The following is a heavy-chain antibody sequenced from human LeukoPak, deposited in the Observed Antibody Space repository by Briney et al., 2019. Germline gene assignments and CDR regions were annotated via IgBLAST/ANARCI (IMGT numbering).Heavy chain of an antibody. CDR1: GYTFTSYY. Sequence: ASVTVSCKASGYTFTSYYMHWVRQAPGQGLEWMGIINPSGGSTSYAQKFQGRVTMTRDTSTSTVYMELSSLRSEDTAVYYCARDLLRYFDWLLIYYYYGMDVWGQGTTVTVSS. D-gene: IGHD3-9*01. CDR2: INPSGGST. CDR3: ARDLLRYFDWLLIYYYYGMDV. V-gene: IGHV1-46*01. J-gene: IGHJ6*02.